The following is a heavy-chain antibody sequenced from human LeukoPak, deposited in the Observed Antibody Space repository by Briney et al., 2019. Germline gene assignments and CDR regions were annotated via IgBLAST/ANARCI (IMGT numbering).Heavy chain of an antibody. CDR1: GYTFTSYS. J-gene: IGHJ4*02. Sequence: ASVKVSCKASGYTFTSYSITWVRRAPGQGLEWMGWISPSNGDTRYAQKFRDRVTMSTDTSTTTVYMELRSLTSDDTAIDYCARDSGWELRQSFFDEWGQGSLVTVSS. D-gene: IGHD1-26*01. CDR2: ISPSNGDT. CDR3: ARDSGWELRQSFFDE. V-gene: IGHV1-18*04.